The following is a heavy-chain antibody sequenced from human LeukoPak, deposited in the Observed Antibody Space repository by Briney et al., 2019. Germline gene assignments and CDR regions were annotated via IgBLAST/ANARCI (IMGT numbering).Heavy chain of an antibody. CDR2: ISYDGSNK. CDR1: GFTFSSYG. V-gene: IGHV3-30*03. CDR3: ARSPLGTTTYWYFDL. D-gene: IGHD3-16*01. Sequence: GRSLNLSCAASGFTFSSYGMHWVSQAPGKGLEWVAVISYDGSNKYYANSVKGRFTISRDNTKKTLYLQMNSLRAEDTAVYYCARSPLGTTTYWYFDLWGRGTLVTVSS. J-gene: IGHJ2*01.